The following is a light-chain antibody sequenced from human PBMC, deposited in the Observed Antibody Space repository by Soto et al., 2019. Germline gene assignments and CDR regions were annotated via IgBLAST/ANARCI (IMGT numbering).Light chain of an antibody. CDR1: QSLVYRDGDTY. J-gene: IGKJ1*01. CDR2: KVS. Sequence: DVVMTQSPLSLPVTLGQPASISCRSSQSLVYRDGDTYVNWFQQRPGQSPRRLIYKVSNRDSGVPDRFSGSGSGTDLTLKISRVEAEDVGVYYCMQGTHWPPSFGQGTKVEIK. CDR3: MQGTHWPPS. V-gene: IGKV2-30*01.